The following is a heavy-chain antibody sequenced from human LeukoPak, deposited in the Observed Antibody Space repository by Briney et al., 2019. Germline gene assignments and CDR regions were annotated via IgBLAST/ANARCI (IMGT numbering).Heavy chain of an antibody. J-gene: IGHJ4*02. CDR2: IYYSGST. CDR3: ARDNYYDSSGYYHY. Sequence: PSETLSLTCTVSGGSISSSSYYWGWIRQPPGKGLECIGSIYYSGSTYYNPSLKSRVTISVDTSKNQFSLKLSSVTAADTAVYYCARDNYYDSSGYYHYWGQGTLVTVSS. D-gene: IGHD3-22*01. V-gene: IGHV4-39*07. CDR1: GGSISSSSYY.